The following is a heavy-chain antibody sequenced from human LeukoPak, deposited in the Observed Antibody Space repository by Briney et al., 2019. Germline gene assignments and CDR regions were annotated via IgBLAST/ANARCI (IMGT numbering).Heavy chain of an antibody. V-gene: IGHV4-39*01. CDR1: GGSISSSSYY. D-gene: IGHD3-22*01. CDR3: ARQRGYHYDSTTNRFSDL. CDR2: VYYSGIT. J-gene: IGHJ5*02. Sequence: SETLSLTCTVSGGSISSSSYYWGWIRQPPGKGLEWIGSVYYSGITYYNPYLKSRVTISVDTSKNQFSLRLSSVTAADTAVYYCARQRGYHYDSTTNRFSDLWGQGTRVTVSS.